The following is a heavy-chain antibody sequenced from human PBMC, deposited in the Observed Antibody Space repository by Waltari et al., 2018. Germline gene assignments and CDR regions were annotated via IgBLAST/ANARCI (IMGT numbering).Heavy chain of an antibody. CDR1: GGSFSGYY. J-gene: IGHJ4*02. Sequence: QVQLQQWGAGLLKPSEPLSLTCAVYGGSFSGYYWSWIRQPPGKGLEWIGEINHSGSTNYNPSLKSRVTISVDTSKNQFSLKLSSVTAADTAVYYCARSMDSSGYPFDYWGQGTLVTVSS. D-gene: IGHD3-22*01. CDR2: INHSGST. CDR3: ARSMDSSGYPFDY. V-gene: IGHV4-34*01.